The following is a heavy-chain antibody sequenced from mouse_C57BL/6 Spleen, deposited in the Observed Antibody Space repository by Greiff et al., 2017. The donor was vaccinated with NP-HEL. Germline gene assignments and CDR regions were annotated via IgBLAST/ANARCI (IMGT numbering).Heavy chain of an antibody. CDR2: IDPNSGGT. CDR3: AREGVFYYDCDGDFDY. J-gene: IGHJ2*01. V-gene: IGHV1-72*01. D-gene: IGHD2-4*01. Sequence: QVQLQQPGAELVKPGASVKLSCKASGYTFTSYWMHWVKQRPGRGLEWIGRIDPNSGGTKYNEKFKSKATLTVDKPSSTAYMQLRSLTSEDSAVYYCAREGVFYYDCDGDFDYWGQGTTLTVSS. CDR1: GYTFTSYW.